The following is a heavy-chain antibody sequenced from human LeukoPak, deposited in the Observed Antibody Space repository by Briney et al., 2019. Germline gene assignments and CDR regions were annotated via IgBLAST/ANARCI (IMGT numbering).Heavy chain of an antibody. CDR3: AKTIIRGYLIDY. Sequence: GGSLRLSCAGSGFTFSSYAMSWVRQAPGKGLEWVSAISGSGGSTYYADSVKGRFTISRDNSKNTLYLQMNSLRAEDTAVYYCAKTIIRGYLIDYWGQGTLVTVSS. D-gene: IGHD1-1*01. V-gene: IGHV3-23*01. CDR2: ISGSGGST. J-gene: IGHJ4*02. CDR1: GFTFSSYA.